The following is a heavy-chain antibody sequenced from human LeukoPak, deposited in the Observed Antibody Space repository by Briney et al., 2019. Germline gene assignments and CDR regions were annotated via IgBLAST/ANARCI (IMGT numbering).Heavy chain of an antibody. CDR2: IYYSGST. Sequence: KPSETLSLTRAVSGGSISSGGYSWSWIRQPPGKGLEWIGYIYYSGSTYYNPSLKSRVTISVDTSKNQFSLKLSSVTAADTAVYYCARAEVRGVTLDYWGQGTLVTVSS. CDR1: GGSISSGGYS. J-gene: IGHJ4*02. V-gene: IGHV4-30-4*07. D-gene: IGHD3-10*01. CDR3: ARAEVRGVTLDY.